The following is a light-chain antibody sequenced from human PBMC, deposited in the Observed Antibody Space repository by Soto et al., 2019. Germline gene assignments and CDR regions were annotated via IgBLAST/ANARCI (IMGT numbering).Light chain of an antibody. CDR1: QSVSTNY. CDR2: GAS. CDR3: QQYDTSPPLS. V-gene: IGKV3-20*01. J-gene: IGKJ4*01. Sequence: EIVLTQSPGNLSLSPGDRATLSCRASQSVSTNYLAWYQQKSGQAPRLLLYGASSRAIGIPDRFSGSGSGTDFTLTISRVEPEDFAVYYCQQYDTSPPLSFGGWNKVEIK.